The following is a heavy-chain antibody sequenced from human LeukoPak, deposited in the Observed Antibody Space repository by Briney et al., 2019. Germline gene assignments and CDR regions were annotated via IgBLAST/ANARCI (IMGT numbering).Heavy chain of an antibody. J-gene: IGHJ6*02. CDR1: GFIFSTYG. Sequence: EGSLRLSCAASGFIFSTYGMRWVRQAPGKGLEWVSSISGSGGTTFYADSVKGRFTISRDNSKNTLYLQMNSLRAEDTAAYYCANAGPGYNSGSNYYYGMDVWGRGTTVTVSS. CDR2: ISGSGGTT. D-gene: IGHD6-19*01. V-gene: IGHV3-23*01. CDR3: ANAGPGYNSGSNYYYGMDV.